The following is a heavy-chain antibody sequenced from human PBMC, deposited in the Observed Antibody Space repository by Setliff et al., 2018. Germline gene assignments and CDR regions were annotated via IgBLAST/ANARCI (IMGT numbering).Heavy chain of an antibody. CDR3: ARESRYYYDNLGTLDY. CDR2: IYSSGST. J-gene: IGHJ4*02. CDR1: GGSISSGDYY. D-gene: IGHD3-22*01. Sequence: TSETLSLTCTVSGGSISSGDYYWSWIRQPPGKGLEWIGYIYSSGSTYYNPSLKRRVSISVDTSKNQFSLTLSSVTAADTAVYYCARESRYYYDNLGTLDYWGQGTLVTVSS. V-gene: IGHV4-30-4*08.